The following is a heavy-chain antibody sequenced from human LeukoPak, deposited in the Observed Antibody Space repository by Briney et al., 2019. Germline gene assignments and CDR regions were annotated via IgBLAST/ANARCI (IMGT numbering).Heavy chain of an antibody. CDR3: ARNVFSS. Sequence: GGSLRLSCTASGFTFSSYAVSWVRQAPGKGLEWVSSVSGSGAYTYHADSVKGRFTISRDNSKNTMFLLMNSLRADDTAVYHCARNVFSSWGQGTLVTVSS. CDR2: VSGSGAYT. CDR1: GFTFSSYA. V-gene: IGHV3-23*01. J-gene: IGHJ5*02.